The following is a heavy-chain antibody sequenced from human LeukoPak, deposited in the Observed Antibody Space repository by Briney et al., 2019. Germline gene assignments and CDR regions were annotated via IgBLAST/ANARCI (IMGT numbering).Heavy chain of an antibody. V-gene: IGHV1-2*02. Sequence: GASVKVSCKASGYTSTGYYMHWVRQAPGQGLEWMGWINPNSGGTNYAQKFQGRVTMTRDTSISTAYMELSRLRSDDTAVYYCARGSVGVVVPAAVLGEYYFDYWGQGTLVTVSS. D-gene: IGHD2-2*01. CDR1: GYTSTGYY. J-gene: IGHJ4*02. CDR2: INPNSGGT. CDR3: ARGSVGVVVPAAVLGEYYFDY.